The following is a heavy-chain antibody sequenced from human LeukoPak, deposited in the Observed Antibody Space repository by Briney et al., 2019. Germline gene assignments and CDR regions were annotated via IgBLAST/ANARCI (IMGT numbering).Heavy chain of an antibody. CDR3: ATSRGSGSFDVGNFDY. CDR1: GDTLTELS. J-gene: IGHJ4*02. V-gene: IGHV1-24*01. Sequence: ASVKVSCKVSGDTLTELSMHWVRQAPGKGREWMGGFDPEDGETIYAQKFQGRVTMTEDTSTDTVYMELSSLRAEDTAVYNCATSRGSGSFDVGNFDYWGQGTLVTVSS. CDR2: FDPEDGET. D-gene: IGHD1-26*01.